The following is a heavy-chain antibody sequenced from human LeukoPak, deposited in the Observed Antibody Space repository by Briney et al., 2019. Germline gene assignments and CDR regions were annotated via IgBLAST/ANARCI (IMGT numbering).Heavy chain of an antibody. CDR2: ISGSGGST. Sequence: QAGGSLRLSCAASGFTFSSYAMSWVRQAPGKGLEWVSAISGSGGSTYYADSVKGRFTISRDNSKNTLYLQMNSLRAEDTAVYYCAKNAGVVVVAAAIPDYWGQGTLVTVSS. CDR1: GFTFSSYA. V-gene: IGHV3-23*01. D-gene: IGHD2-15*01. J-gene: IGHJ4*02. CDR3: AKNAGVVVVAAAIPDY.